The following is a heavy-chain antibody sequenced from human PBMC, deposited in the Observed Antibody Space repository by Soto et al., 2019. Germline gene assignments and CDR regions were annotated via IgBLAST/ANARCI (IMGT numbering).Heavy chain of an antibody. Sequence: GGSLRLSCAASGFTFSNYAISWVRQAPGKGLEWVSSISGSGGSTYYADSVKGRFTISRDNSKNTLYLQMNSLRAEDTAVYYCATYSGNYERYGVYYGMDVWGQGTTVTGSS. D-gene: IGHD1-26*01. CDR1: GFTFSNYA. J-gene: IGHJ6*02. CDR3: ATYSGNYERYGVYYGMDV. V-gene: IGHV3-23*01. CDR2: ISGSGGST.